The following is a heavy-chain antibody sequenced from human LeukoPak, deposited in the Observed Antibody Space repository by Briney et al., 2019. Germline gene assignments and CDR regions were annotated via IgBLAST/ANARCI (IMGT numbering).Heavy chain of an antibody. CDR1: GGSFSGYY. CDR2: INHSGST. CDR3: ARGPHLYSYGYSDY. D-gene: IGHD5-18*01. V-gene: IGHV4-34*01. Sequence: PSETLSLTCAVYGGSFSGYYCSWIRQPPGKGLEWIGEINHSGSTNYNPSLKSRVTISADTSKNQFSLKLSSVTAADTAVYYCARGPHLYSYGYSDYWGQGTLVTVSS. J-gene: IGHJ4*02.